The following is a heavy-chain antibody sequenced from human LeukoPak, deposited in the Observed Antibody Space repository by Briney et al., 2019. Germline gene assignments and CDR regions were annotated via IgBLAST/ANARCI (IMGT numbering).Heavy chain of an antibody. J-gene: IGHJ2*01. CDR1: GFTFSSYS. D-gene: IGHD5-18*01. CDR2: ISSSSSYI. Sequence: GGSLRLSCAASGFTFSSYSMNWVRQAPGKGLEWVSSISSSSSYIYYADSVKGRFTISRDNAKSSLYLQMNSLRAEDTAVYYCAGAYYVGYSYGRNHYWYFDLWGRGTLVTVSS. V-gene: IGHV3-21*01. CDR3: AGAYYVGYSYGRNHYWYFDL.